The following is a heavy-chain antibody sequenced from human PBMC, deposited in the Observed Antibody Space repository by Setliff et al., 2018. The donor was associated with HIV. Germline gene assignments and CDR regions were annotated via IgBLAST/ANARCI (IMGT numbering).Heavy chain of an antibody. J-gene: IGHJ6*03. Sequence: LRLSCAASGFTFSSFAMTWVRQAPGKGLEWVGFTRSKAFGGTIEYGASVRGRFTFSRDDSKNSLYLQMNSLKTEDTAVYYCARGRLLWSGSYYYYYMDVWGKGTTVTVSS. V-gene: IGHV3-49*04. CDR1: GFTFSSFA. D-gene: IGHD3-10*01. CDR3: ARGRLLWSGSYYYYYMDV. CDR2: TRSKAFGGTI.